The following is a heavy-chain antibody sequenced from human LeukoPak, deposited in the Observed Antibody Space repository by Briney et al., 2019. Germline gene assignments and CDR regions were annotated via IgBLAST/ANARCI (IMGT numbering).Heavy chain of an antibody. Sequence: GGSLRLSCAGSGFIFSNYAMSWVRQAPGKGLEWVAVIWYDGSNKYYADSVKGRFTISRDNSKNTLYLQMNSLRAEDTAVYYCARDLGGTEGDYWGQGTLVTVSS. CDR1: GFIFSNYA. CDR2: IWYDGSNK. D-gene: IGHD3-10*01. CDR3: ARDLGGTEGDY. V-gene: IGHV3-33*08. J-gene: IGHJ4*02.